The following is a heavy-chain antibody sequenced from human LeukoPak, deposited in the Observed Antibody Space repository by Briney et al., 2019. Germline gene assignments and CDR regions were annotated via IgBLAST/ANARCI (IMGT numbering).Heavy chain of an antibody. CDR3: TRDPGLYYYDSSGYYLD. Sequence: SGGSLRLSCTASGFTFGDYAMSWFRHAPGKGLEWVGFIRSKAYGGTTEYAASVKGRFTISRDDSKSIAYLQMNSLKTEDTAVYYCTRDPGLYYYDSSGYYLDWGQGTLVTVSS. J-gene: IGHJ4*02. V-gene: IGHV3-49*03. CDR2: IRSKAYGGTT. CDR1: GFTFGDYA. D-gene: IGHD3-22*01.